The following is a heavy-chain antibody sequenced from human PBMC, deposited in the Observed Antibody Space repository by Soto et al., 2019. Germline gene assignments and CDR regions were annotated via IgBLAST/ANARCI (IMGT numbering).Heavy chain of an antibody. CDR1: GFTFSSYS. CDR2: ISSSSTI. V-gene: IGHV3-48*02. J-gene: IGHJ4*02. CDR3: ARDSTMVSYGYFDY. Sequence: GGSLRLSCAASGFTFSSYSMNWVRQAPGKGLEWVSYISSSSTIYYSDSVKGRFTISRDNAKNSLYLQMNSLRDEDTAVYYCARDSTMVSYGYFDYWGQGTLVTVSS. D-gene: IGHD3-10*01.